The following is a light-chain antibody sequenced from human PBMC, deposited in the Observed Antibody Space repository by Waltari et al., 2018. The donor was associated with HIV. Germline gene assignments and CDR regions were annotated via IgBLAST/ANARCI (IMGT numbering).Light chain of an antibody. CDR2: EVS. J-gene: IGLJ2*01. CDR3: SSFTSSSTVV. CDR1: SSDVGSYNL. Sequence: QSALTQPPSVSGSPGQSVTISCTGTSSDVGSYNLVSWYQRSPGTAPKLMVYEVSNRPSGVPERFSGSKSGNTASLTISGLQAEDEADYYCSSFTSSSTVVFGGGTKLTVL. V-gene: IGLV2-18*02.